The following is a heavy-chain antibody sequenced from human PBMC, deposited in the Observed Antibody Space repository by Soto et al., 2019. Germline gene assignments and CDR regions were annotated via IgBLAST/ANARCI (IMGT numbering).Heavy chain of an antibody. CDR3: AKARAQYYDFWSGYPVDY. V-gene: IGHV3-23*01. Sequence: GGSMRLSCAAAGFNFSSYSMSWVRQDPGKGLEWVSAISGSGGSTYYADSVKGRFTISRDNSKNTLYLQMNSLRAEDTAVYYCAKARAQYYDFWSGYPVDYWGQGTLVTVSS. J-gene: IGHJ4*02. D-gene: IGHD3-3*01. CDR1: GFNFSSYS. CDR2: ISGSGGST.